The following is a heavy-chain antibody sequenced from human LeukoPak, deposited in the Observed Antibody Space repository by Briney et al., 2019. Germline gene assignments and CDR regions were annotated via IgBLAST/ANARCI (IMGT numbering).Heavy chain of an antibody. CDR3: AKGSVGNADFAS. D-gene: IGHD6-25*01. CDR2: IIVSGTT. CDR1: GFTFSSFS. V-gene: IGHV3-23*01. J-gene: IGHJ4*02. Sequence: GGSLRLSCAASGFTFSSFSMTWVRQAPGKGLEWVSSIIVSGTTYYADSVEGRFTISRDSFRGTLFLQMDSLRVEDTAVYFCAKGSVGNADFASWGQGALVTVSS.